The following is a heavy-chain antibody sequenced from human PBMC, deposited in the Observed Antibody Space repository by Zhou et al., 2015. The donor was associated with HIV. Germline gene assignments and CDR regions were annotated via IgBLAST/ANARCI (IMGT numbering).Heavy chain of an antibody. V-gene: IGHV1-18*01. D-gene: IGHD4-17*01. J-gene: IGHJ5*02. CDR3: ARDDGDYPHGGWFDP. Sequence: QVQLVQSGAEVKKPGASVKVSCKASGYTFTNYGISWVRQAPGQGLEWMGWVSVYSGNTNYAQKLQGRVTMTTDTSTNTAYMELRTLRSDDTAVYYCARDDGDYPHGGWFDPGAREPWSPSPQ. CDR1: GYTFTNYG. CDR2: VSVYSGNT.